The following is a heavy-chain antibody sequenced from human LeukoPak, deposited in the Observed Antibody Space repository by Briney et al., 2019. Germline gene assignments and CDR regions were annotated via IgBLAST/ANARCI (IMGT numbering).Heavy chain of an antibody. CDR3: ARSDYVWGSYRYLDY. CDR1: GGSISSGSYY. D-gene: IGHD3-16*02. V-gene: IGHV4-61*02. J-gene: IGHJ4*02. CDR2: IYTSGST. Sequence: SQTLSLTCTVYGGSISSGSYYWSWIRQPAGKGLEWIGRIYTSGSTNYNPSLKSRVTISVDTSKNQFSLKLSSLTAADTAEYYCARSDYVWGSYRYLDYWGQGTLVTVSS.